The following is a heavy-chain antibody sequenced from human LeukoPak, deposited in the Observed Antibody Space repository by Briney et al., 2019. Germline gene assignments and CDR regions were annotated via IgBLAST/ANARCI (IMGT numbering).Heavy chain of an antibody. CDR2: INHSENT. CDR1: GDSLNGYY. D-gene: IGHD2-2*01. J-gene: IGHJ5*02. Sequence: SETLSLTCAVYGDSLNGYYCNWFPQPPGKALEWMGEINHSENTDYHPPLKTRLTISLHTPKKYCSRHLTSVTAAETVVYYCVRGRSRVPAASWGQGTLVTVS. V-gene: IGHV4-34*01. CDR3: VRGRSRVPAAS.